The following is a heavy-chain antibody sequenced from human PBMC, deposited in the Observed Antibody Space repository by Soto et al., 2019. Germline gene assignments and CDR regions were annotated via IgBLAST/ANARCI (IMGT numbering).Heavy chain of an antibody. CDR2: ISYDGSNK. Sequence: QVQLVESGGGVVQPGRSLRLSCAASGFTFSSYGMQWVRQAPGKGLEWVAVISYDGSNKYYADSVKGRFTISRDNSKNTLYLQMNSLRAEDTAVYYCAKDRLGSKGYYYYGMDVWGQGTTVTVSS. CDR1: GFTFSSYG. J-gene: IGHJ6*02. V-gene: IGHV3-30*18. D-gene: IGHD2-15*01. CDR3: AKDRLGSKGYYYYGMDV.